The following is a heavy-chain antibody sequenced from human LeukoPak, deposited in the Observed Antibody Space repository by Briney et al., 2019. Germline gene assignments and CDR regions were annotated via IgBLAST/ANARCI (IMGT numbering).Heavy chain of an antibody. CDR3: ARGRGGFGEFRVYYFDY. V-gene: IGHV1-69*13. CDR1: GYTFSSYA. CDR2: IIPIFDTG. Sequence: GASVKVSCKASGYTFSSYAISWVRQAPGQGLEWMGGIIPIFDTGNYAQKFQGRLTITADESTSTAYMELSSLRSEDTAVYYCARGRGGFGEFRVYYFDYWGQGTLVTVSS. D-gene: IGHD3-10*01. J-gene: IGHJ4*02.